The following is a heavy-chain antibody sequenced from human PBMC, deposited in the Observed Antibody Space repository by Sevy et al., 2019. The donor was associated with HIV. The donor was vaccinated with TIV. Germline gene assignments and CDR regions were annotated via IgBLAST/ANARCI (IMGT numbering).Heavy chain of an antibody. J-gene: IGHJ4*02. CDR1: GGSITSLY. Sequence: SETLSLTCTVSGGSITSLYWNWIRQPPGKGLEWIANIYYNGHINYNPSLKSRVTLSLDTSKNQFSLRLSFVTAADTAMYYCAGENAWGRGYSWGQGTLVTVSS. CDR2: IYYNGHI. D-gene: IGHD1-26*01. CDR3: AGENAWGRGYS. V-gene: IGHV4-59*08.